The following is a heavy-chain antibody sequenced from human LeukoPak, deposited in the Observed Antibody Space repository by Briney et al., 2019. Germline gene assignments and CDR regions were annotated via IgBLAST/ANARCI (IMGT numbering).Heavy chain of an antibody. CDR1: GFTFSTYW. Sequence: AGSLRLSCAASGFTFSTYWMSWVRQPPGKGLEWVANIKEDGSEKYYVDSVKGRFTISRDNAKNSLYLQMNSLRAEDTAVYYCARLTKNAYDSSGGFDYWGQGGLVTVSS. CDR2: IKEDGSEK. V-gene: IGHV3-7*01. D-gene: IGHD3-22*01. J-gene: IGHJ4*02. CDR3: ARLTKNAYDSSGGFDY.